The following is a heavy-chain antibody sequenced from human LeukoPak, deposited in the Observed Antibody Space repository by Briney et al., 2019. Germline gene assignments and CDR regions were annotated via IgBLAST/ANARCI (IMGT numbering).Heavy chain of an antibody. CDR2: ISSNGYYI. V-gene: IGHV3-21*01. Sequence: GGSLRLSCAASGFTFSSYTMNWVRQAPGKGLEWVSSISSNGYYIYYADSLRGRFTISRDNAKNSLYLQVNSLRAEDTAAYYCAREAGYYHSSNRDAFDIWGQGTMVTVSS. CDR1: GFTFSSYT. CDR3: AREAGYYHSSNRDAFDI. J-gene: IGHJ3*02. D-gene: IGHD3-22*01.